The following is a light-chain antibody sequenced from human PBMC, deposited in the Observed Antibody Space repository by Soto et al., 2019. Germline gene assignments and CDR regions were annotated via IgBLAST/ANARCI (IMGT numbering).Light chain of an antibody. V-gene: IGKV3-11*01. J-gene: IGKJ3*01. CDR3: QQRSNWPPFT. CDR1: EHISTS. Sequence: EIVLTQSPATLSLSPGERADLSCRASEHISTSLAWYQQKPGQAPRLVIYDASTRATGIPARFSGGGSGTDFTLTISSLEPEDFALYYCQQRSNWPPFTFGPGTKVEIK. CDR2: DAS.